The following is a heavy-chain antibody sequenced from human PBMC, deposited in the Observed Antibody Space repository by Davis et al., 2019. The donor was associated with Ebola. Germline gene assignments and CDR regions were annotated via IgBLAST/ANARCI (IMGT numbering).Heavy chain of an antibody. V-gene: IGHV3-11*05. CDR3: AKDVGYGEYHYGMDV. D-gene: IGHD5-12*01. Sequence: PGGSLRLSCVASEFTFSDYYMSWIRQAPGKGLEWLSYITSSSSYTNYADSVKGRFTISRDDAKNSLYLQMNSLRAEDTALYYCAKDVGYGEYHYGMDVWGQGTTVTVSS. CDR2: ITSSSSYT. J-gene: IGHJ6*02. CDR1: EFTFSDYY.